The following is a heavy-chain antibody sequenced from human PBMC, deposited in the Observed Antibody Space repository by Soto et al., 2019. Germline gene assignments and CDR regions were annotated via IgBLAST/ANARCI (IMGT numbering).Heavy chain of an antibody. CDR1: GGSITSSY. J-gene: IGHJ6*01. Sequence: SETLSLTCTVSGGSITSSYWSWIRRPPGKGLEWIAYTYDTGISGYTPSTSYNPSLKSRVTMSVDTSKSQFSLKLTSVTAADTAVXYCARGEDAFFYYGLDVWGQGITVTVSS. CDR2: TYDTGISGYTPST. CDR3: ARGEDAFFYYGLDV. V-gene: IGHV4-59*01.